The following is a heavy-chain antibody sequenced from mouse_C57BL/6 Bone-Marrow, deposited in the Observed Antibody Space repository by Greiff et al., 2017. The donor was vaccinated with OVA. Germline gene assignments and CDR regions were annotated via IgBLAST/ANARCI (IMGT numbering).Heavy chain of an antibody. CDR1: GFTFSDYF. V-gene: IGHV5-12*01. CDR3: ARREDYYYYFAY. J-gene: IGHJ3*01. CDR2: ISNGGGST. Sequence: EVQLQQSGGGLVQPGGSLKLSCAASGFTFSDYFMYWVRQTPEKRLEWVAYISNGGGSTYYPDTVKGRFTISRDNAKNTLYLQMSRLKSEDTAMYYCARREDYYYYFAYWGQGTLVTVSA. D-gene: IGHD1-1*02.